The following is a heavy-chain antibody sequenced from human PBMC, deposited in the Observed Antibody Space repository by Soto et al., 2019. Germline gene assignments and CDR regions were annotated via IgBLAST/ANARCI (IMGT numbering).Heavy chain of an antibody. D-gene: IGHD3-10*01. CDR2: IIPILGIT. Sequence: SVKVSCKASGGTFSSYTISWVRQAPGQGLEWMGRIIPILGITNYAQKFQGRVTITADKSTSTAYMELSSLRSEDTAVYYCARDGSFRGVTPQAFDIWGQGTMVTVSS. J-gene: IGHJ3*02. V-gene: IGHV1-69*04. CDR1: GGTFSSYT. CDR3: ARDGSFRGVTPQAFDI.